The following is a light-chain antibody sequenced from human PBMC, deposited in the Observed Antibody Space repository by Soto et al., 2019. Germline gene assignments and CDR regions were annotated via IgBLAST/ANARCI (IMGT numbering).Light chain of an antibody. CDR2: GAS. Sequence: EIVLTQSPGTLSLSPGERATLSCRASQSVSSNYLAWYQQKTGQAPRLLIYGASSRATGIPDRFSGSGSGTEFTLTISSLQSEDFAVYYCQQYNNWPPVTFGGGTKVDIK. J-gene: IGKJ4*01. CDR1: QSVSSNY. CDR3: QQYNNWPPVT. V-gene: IGKV3-20*01.